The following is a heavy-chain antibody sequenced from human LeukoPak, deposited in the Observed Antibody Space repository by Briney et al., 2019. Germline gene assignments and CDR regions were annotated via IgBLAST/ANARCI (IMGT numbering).Heavy chain of an antibody. J-gene: IGHJ3*02. CDR3: ARYFDWFKRAFDI. V-gene: IGHV4-34*01. CDR2: INHSGST. Sequence: SETLSLTCAVYGGSFSGYYWSWIRQPPGKGLEWIGEINHSGSTNYNPSLKSRVTISVDTSKNQFSLKLSSVTAADTAVYYCARYFDWFKRAFDIWGQGTMVTVSS. CDR1: GGSFSGYY. D-gene: IGHD3-9*01.